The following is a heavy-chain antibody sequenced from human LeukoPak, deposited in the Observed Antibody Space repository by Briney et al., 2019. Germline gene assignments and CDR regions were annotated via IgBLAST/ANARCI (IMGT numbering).Heavy chain of an antibody. Sequence: SETLSLTCTVSGGSISSSSYYWAWIRQPPGKGLEWIGSIYYSGSTYYNPSLKSRVTISVDTSKNQFSLKLSSVTAADTAVYYCARISTGDYVGAFDIWGQGTMVTVSS. CDR1: GGSISSSSYY. CDR3: ARISTGDYVGAFDI. CDR2: IYYSGST. D-gene: IGHD4-23*01. J-gene: IGHJ3*02. V-gene: IGHV4-39*07.